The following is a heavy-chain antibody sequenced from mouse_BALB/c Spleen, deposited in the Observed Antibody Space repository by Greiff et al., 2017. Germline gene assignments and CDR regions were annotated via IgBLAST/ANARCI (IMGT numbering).Heavy chain of an antibody. CDR3: ARGGDYYGSRNYYAMDY. CDR2: ISSGGST. Sequence: EVMLVESGGGLVKPGGSLKLSCVASGFTFSSYAMSWVRQTPEKRLEWVASISSGGSTYYPDSVKGRFTISRDNARNILYLQMSSLRSEDTAMYYCARGGDYYGSRNYYAMDYWGQGTSVTVSS. V-gene: IGHV5-6-5*01. J-gene: IGHJ4*01. D-gene: IGHD1-1*01. CDR1: GFTFSSYA.